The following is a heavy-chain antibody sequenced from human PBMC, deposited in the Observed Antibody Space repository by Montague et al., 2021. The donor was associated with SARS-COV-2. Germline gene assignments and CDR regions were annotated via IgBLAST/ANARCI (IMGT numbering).Heavy chain of an antibody. J-gene: IGHJ4*02. CDR1: DDSLSSRSNY. Sequence: SETLSLTCTVSDDSLSSRSNYWGWIRQPSGMGLQWIGSVDSAGSTYYSPSLKSRVTISLDTSKNQFSLKLSSVTAADTAVYYCARDEYNRYWYKYWGQGALVTVSS. CDR3: ARDEYNRYWYKY. CDR2: VDSAGST. D-gene: IGHD2-8*02. V-gene: IGHV4-39*07.